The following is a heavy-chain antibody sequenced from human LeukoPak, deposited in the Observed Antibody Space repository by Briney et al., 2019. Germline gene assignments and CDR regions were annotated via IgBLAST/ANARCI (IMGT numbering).Heavy chain of an antibody. CDR3: AKDLPDYGDYIEGY. V-gene: IGHV3-23*01. CDR1: GFTFSSYA. Sequence: PGGSLRLSCAASGFTFSSYAMSWVRQAPGKGLEWVSSVSGSGSHTYYADSVKGRFTISRDNSKNTLYLQMDSLRAEDAAVYYCAKDLPDYGDYIEGYWGQGTLVTVSS. D-gene: IGHD4-17*01. J-gene: IGHJ4*02. CDR2: VSGSGSHT.